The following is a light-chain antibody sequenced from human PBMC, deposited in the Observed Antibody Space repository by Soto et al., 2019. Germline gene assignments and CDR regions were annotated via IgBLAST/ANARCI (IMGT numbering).Light chain of an antibody. CDR2: DDT. J-gene: IGLJ1*01. V-gene: IGLV3-21*02. Sequence: SYELTQPPSVSVAPGQTARTTCGGNNIGSKSVHWYQQKAGQAPVLVVYDDTDRPSGIPERFSGSNSGNTATLAISRVGAGDEADYYCQVWDSTSDHYVFGTGTKVTVL. CDR3: QVWDSTSDHYV. CDR1: NIGSKS.